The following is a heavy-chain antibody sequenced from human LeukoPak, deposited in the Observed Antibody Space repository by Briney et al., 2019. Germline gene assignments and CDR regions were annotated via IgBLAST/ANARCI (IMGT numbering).Heavy chain of an antibody. J-gene: IGHJ4*02. Sequence: PSETLSLTCTVSGGSISSYYWSWIRQPPGKGLEWIGYIYYSGSTNYNPSLKSRVTISVDTSKNQFSLKLSSVTAADTAVYYCARSQNYDFSSGYYFDYWGQGALVTVSS. CDR2: IYYSGST. V-gene: IGHV4-59*01. D-gene: IGHD3-3*01. CDR1: GGSISSYY. CDR3: ARSQNYDFSSGYYFDY.